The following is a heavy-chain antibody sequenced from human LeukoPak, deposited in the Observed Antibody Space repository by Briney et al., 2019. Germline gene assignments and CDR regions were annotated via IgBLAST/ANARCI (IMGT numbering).Heavy chain of an antibody. CDR1: GFTFSSYA. Sequence: AGGSLRLSCAASGFTFSSYAMSWVRPAPGKGLEWVSAISGSGGSTYYADSVKGRFTISRDNSKNTLYLQMNSLRAEDTAVYYCAKATYSSSSRHFDYWGQGTLVTVSS. CDR3: AKATYSSSSRHFDY. J-gene: IGHJ4*02. V-gene: IGHV3-23*01. CDR2: ISGSGGST. D-gene: IGHD6-6*01.